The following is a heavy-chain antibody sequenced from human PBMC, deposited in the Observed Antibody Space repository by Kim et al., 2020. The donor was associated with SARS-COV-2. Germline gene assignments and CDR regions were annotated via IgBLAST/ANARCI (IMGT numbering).Heavy chain of an antibody. CDR3: AKTKEFITMVRGVIILPHFDY. CDR2: ISGSGGST. Sequence: GGSLRLSCAASGFTFSSYAMSWVRQAPGKGLEWVSAISGSGGSTYYADSVKGRFTISRDNSKNTLYLQMNSLRAEDTAVYYCAKTKEFITMVRGVIILPHFDYWGQGTLVTVSS. D-gene: IGHD3-10*01. J-gene: IGHJ4*02. CDR1: GFTFSSYA. V-gene: IGHV3-23*01.